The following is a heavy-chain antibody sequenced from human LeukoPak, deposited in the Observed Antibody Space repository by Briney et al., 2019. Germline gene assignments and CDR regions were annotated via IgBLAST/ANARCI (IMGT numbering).Heavy chain of an antibody. Sequence: GGSLRLSCAASGFTFSSYGMHWVRQAPGKGLEWVAVIWYDGSNKYYADSVKGRFTISRDNSKNTLYLQMNSLRAEDTAVYYCAREFQRYIAVAGTWGQGTLVTVSS. J-gene: IGHJ4*02. CDR2: IWYDGSNK. CDR1: GFTFSSYG. CDR3: AREFQRYIAVAGT. D-gene: IGHD6-19*01. V-gene: IGHV3-33*01.